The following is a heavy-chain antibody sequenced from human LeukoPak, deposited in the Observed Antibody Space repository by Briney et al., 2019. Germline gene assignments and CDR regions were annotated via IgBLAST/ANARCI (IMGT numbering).Heavy chain of an antibody. D-gene: IGHD3-22*01. Sequence: ASVKVSCKASGYTFASYGISWVRQAPGQGLEWMGWISAYNGNTNYARRLQGRVTMTTDTSTSTAYMELRSLRADDTAVYYCARNTYHYDSRGYFYFDYWGQGTLVTVSS. CDR3: ARNTYHYDSRGYFYFDY. CDR1: GYTFASYG. CDR2: ISAYNGNT. V-gene: IGHV1-18*01. J-gene: IGHJ4*02.